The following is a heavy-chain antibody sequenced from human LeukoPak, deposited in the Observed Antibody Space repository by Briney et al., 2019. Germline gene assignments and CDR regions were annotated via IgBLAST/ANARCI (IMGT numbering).Heavy chain of an antibody. CDR3: AKGEQWLVQVSSDY. D-gene: IGHD6-19*01. Sequence: GGSLRFSCAASGFTFSSYAMSWVRQAPRKGLEWVSAISGSGGSTYYADSVKGRFTISRDNSKNTLYLQMNSLRAEDTAVYYCAKGEQWLVQVSSDYWGQGTLVTVSS. V-gene: IGHV3-23*01. J-gene: IGHJ4*02. CDR2: ISGSGGST. CDR1: GFTFSSYA.